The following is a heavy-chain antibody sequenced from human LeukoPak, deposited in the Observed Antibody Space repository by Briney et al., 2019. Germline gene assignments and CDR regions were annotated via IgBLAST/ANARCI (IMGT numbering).Heavy chain of an antibody. J-gene: IGHJ4*02. Sequence: PGESLKISCEGSGFSFTTYWIGWVRQMPGKGLEWMGIIYLGDSDTRYSPSFQGQVTMSADKSISTAYLQWSSLKASDTAIYYCARQSSNWGAYFDYWGQGTLVTVSS. CDR2: IYLGDSDT. CDR1: GFSFTTYW. D-gene: IGHD7-27*01. CDR3: ARQSSNWGAYFDY. V-gene: IGHV5-51*01.